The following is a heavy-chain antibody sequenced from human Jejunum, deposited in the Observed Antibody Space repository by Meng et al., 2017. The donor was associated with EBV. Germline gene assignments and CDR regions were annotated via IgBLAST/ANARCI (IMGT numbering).Heavy chain of an antibody. CDR1: GGSVSSGGYY. J-gene: IGHJ4*02. V-gene: IGHV4-61*08. CDR3: ARDQNGSYFAY. Sequence: QGQREESGPGLVKPSETLSLTCTVSGGSVSSGGYYWSWIRQPPGKGLEWIGYIYNSESTNYKSSLKSRVTISADTSKNQFSLRLSSVTAADTAVHYCARDQNGSYFAYWGQGTLVTVSS. CDR2: IYNSEST. D-gene: IGHD1-26*01.